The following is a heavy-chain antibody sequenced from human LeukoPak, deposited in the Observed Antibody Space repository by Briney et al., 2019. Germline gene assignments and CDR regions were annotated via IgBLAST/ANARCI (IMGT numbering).Heavy chain of an antibody. CDR1: GFTFSSYA. J-gene: IGHJ4*02. D-gene: IGHD2-15*01. CDR3: AREGLYCSGGSCYEGPIDY. V-gene: IGHV3-30-3*01. Sequence: GGSLRLSCAASGFTFSSYAMHWVRQAPGKGLEWVAVISYDGSNKYYADSVKGRFTISRDNSKNTLYLQMNSLRAEDTAVYYCAREGLYCSGGSCYEGPIDYWGQGTLVTVSS. CDR2: ISYDGSNK.